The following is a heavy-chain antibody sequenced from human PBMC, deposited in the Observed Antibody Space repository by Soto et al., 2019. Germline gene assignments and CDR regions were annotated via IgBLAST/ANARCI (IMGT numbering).Heavy chain of an antibody. Sequence: QVLLMQSGTEVREPGASLKVSCRTSGYTFTRSGIGWVRQAPGQGLEWMGWINPFNGDTNYAQKVQGRLSMTTDTSTTTVFMELKNLRPDDTAVYFCARGAVASFDYWGQGTPVFVSA. V-gene: IGHV1-18*01. J-gene: IGHJ4*02. CDR1: GYTFTRSG. CDR2: INPFNGDT. CDR3: ARGAVASFDY. D-gene: IGHD6-19*01.